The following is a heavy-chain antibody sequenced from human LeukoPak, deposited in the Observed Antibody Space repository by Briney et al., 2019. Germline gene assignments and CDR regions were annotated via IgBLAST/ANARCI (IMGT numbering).Heavy chain of an antibody. J-gene: IGHJ4*02. D-gene: IGHD1-14*01. Sequence: GGSLRLSCAASGFLFSRYWMSWVRQAPGKGLEWVADIKEDGSEKYYVESMKGRFTISRDNVKNSLYLQINSLRAEDTAVYYCARDSFETDIDYWGQGTLVTVSS. V-gene: IGHV3-7*01. CDR3: ARDSFETDIDY. CDR1: GFLFSRYW. CDR2: IKEDGSEK.